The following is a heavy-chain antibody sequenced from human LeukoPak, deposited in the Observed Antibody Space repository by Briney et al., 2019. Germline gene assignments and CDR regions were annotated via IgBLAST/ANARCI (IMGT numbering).Heavy chain of an antibody. V-gene: IGHV4-61*08. J-gene: IGHJ3*02. D-gene: IGHD3/OR15-3a*01. Sequence: SETLSLTCTVSGDSVNSAAFYWAWIRQSPGKGLELIGYTYNRGNTYYNPSLNSRVTISVDTSKNQFSLKLRSVTAADSAVYYCARDFWAATGAFEIWGQGASVTVSS. CDR3: ARDFWAATGAFEI. CDR1: GDSVNSAAFY. CDR2: TYNRGNT.